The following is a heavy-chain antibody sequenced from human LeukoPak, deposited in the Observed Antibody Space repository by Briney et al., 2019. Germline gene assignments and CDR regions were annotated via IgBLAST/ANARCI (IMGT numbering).Heavy chain of an antibody. V-gene: IGHV3-74*01. CDR1: GFTFSSYW. D-gene: IGHD6-13*01. Sequence: PGGSLRLSCAASGFTFSSYWMHWVRQAPGKGLVWVSRINSDGSSTSYADSVKGRFTISRDNAKNTLYLQMNCLRAEDTAVYYCAKAQYSSSWYGPRADWGQGTLVTVSS. CDR2: INSDGSST. CDR3: AKAQYSSSWYGPRAD. J-gene: IGHJ4*02.